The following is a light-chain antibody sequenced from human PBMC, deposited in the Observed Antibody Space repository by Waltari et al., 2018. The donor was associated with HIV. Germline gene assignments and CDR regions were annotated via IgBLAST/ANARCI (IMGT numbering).Light chain of an antibody. CDR2: GNK. CDR1: TSNIGADYD. J-gene: IGLJ2*01. CDR3: QSYDSTLSASVV. Sequence: QSVLTQPPSVSGAPGQRVTISCTGSTSNIGADYDVHWYQQIPGTAPKRLISGNKDRHSGVPDRFSASKSGTAASLTIPGLQAEEEADYFCQSYDSTLSASVVFGGGTKLTVL. V-gene: IGLV1-40*01.